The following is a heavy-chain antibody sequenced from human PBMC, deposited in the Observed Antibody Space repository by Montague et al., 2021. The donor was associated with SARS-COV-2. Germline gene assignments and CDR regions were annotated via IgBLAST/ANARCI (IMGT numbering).Heavy chain of an antibody. CDR2: LSGSGSSP. Sequence: SLRLSGAASGFTFSRYAMNWVRQAPGKGLEWVSVLSGSGSSPYYSDSCXVLFTISRDNSKNTLYLQMNSLRAEDTAVYYCARDGALYSSGWWGGDFDYWGQGTLVTVSS. V-gene: IGHV3-23*01. J-gene: IGHJ4*02. CDR3: ARDGALYSSGWWGGDFDY. CDR1: GFTFSRYA. D-gene: IGHD6-19*01.